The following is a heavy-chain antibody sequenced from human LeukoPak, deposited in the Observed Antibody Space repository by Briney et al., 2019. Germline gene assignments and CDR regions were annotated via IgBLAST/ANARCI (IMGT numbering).Heavy chain of an antibody. CDR2: IIPIFGTA. Sequence: ASAKVSCKASGGTFSSYAISWVRQAPGQGLEWMGGIIPIFGTANYAQKFQGRVTITADESTSTAYMELSSLRSEDTAVYYCARDGLIAALRYYYYYGMDVWGQGTTVTVSS. CDR3: ARDGLIAALRYYYYYGMDV. V-gene: IGHV1-69*13. CDR1: GGTFSSYA. D-gene: IGHD6-6*01. J-gene: IGHJ6*02.